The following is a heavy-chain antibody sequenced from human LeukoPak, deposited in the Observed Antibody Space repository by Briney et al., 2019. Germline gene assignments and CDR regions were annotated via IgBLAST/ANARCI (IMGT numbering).Heavy chain of an antibody. D-gene: IGHD6-19*01. V-gene: IGHV1-18*01. CDR2: ISDYNGNT. J-gene: IGHJ6*03. CDR1: GYTFKSYG. CDR3: ARDGNSSGLYYYYYYMDV. Sequence: WASVKVSCGASGYTFKSYGIWWVRQARGKGCEWMGWISDYNGNTHYAQKLQGRVTMTTDTSTSTVYMELRSLRSDDTAVYYCARDGNSSGLYYYYYYMDVWGKGTTVTVSS.